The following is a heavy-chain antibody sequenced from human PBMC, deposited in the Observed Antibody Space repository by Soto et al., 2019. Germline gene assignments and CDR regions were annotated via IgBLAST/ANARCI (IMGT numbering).Heavy chain of an antibody. V-gene: IGHV1-2*02. J-gene: IGHJ4*02. CDR2: ISPKSGAI. CDR1: GYSLIDYY. CDR3: SRRPGYIPDRYYFDS. Sequence: GASVEVSGNASGYSLIDYYTHWVRQAPGQGLEWMGRISPKSGAINYAQKFQGRVTLTWDTSLNTAYMELSSLRSDDTALYYCSRRPGYIPDRYYFDSWCQGTLLNLSS. D-gene: IGHD5-12*01.